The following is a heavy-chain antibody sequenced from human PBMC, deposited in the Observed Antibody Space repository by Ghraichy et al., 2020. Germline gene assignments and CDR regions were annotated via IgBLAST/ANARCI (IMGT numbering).Heavy chain of an antibody. CDR1: GGSISSGGYS. CDR3: ARDQCGGDCYPDY. Sequence: SETLSLTCAVSGGSISSGGYSWSWIRQPPGKGLEWIGYIYHSGSTYYNPSLKSRVTISVDRSKNQFSLKLSSVTAADTAVYYCARDQCGGDCYPDYWGQGTLVTVSS. CDR2: IYHSGST. J-gene: IGHJ4*02. D-gene: IGHD2-21*02. V-gene: IGHV4-30-2*01.